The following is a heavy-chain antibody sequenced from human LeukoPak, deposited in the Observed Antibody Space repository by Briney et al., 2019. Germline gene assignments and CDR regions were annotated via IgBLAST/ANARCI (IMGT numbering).Heavy chain of an antibody. V-gene: IGHV3-23*01. CDR1: GFTFSSYA. Sequence: GGSLRLSCAASGFTFSSYAMSWVRQAPGKGLEWVSSINVLGSSTYYADSVKGRFTISRDNSKNTLYLHMNSLRAEDTAIYYCAKQRSEVPVAASNYWGQGTLVTVSS. CDR3: AKQRSEVPVAASNY. D-gene: IGHD2-2*01. CDR2: INVLGSST. J-gene: IGHJ4*02.